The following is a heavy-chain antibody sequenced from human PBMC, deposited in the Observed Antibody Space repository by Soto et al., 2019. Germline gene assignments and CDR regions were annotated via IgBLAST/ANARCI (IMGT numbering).Heavy chain of an antibody. CDR3: ARTRSFTLGFYYDGMDV. J-gene: IGHJ6*02. Sequence: GESLKISCQGSGYSFASYWIGWVRQMPGKDLEWMGIIYPGDSDTRYSPSFQGQVTISAGKSLRTAYLQWTSLKASDTALYYCARTRSFTLGFYYDGMDVWGQGTTVTVSS. D-gene: IGHD6-6*01. CDR2: IYPGDSDT. V-gene: IGHV5-51*01. CDR1: GYSFASYW.